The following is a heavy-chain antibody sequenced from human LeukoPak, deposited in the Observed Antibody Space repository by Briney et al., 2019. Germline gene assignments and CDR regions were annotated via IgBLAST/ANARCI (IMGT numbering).Heavy chain of an antibody. CDR2: IYHSGST. CDR3: ARESGRGPGRWFDP. Sequence: SQTLSLTCAVSGGSISSGGYSWSWIRQPPGKGLEWIGYIYHSGSTYYNPSLKSRVTISVDRSKNQFSLKLSSVTAADTAVYYCARESGRGPGRWFDPWGQGTLVTVSS. D-gene: IGHD3-10*01. CDR1: GGSISSGGYS. V-gene: IGHV4-30-2*01. J-gene: IGHJ5*02.